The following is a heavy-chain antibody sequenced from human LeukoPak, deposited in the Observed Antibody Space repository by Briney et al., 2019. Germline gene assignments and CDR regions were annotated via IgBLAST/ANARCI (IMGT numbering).Heavy chain of an antibody. CDR3: GRVQWLIPGGYYFDY. Sequence: PGGSLRLSCAASGFTFSSYWMSWVRQAPGKGLEWVANIKQDGSEKYYVDSVKGRFTISRDNAKNSLYLQMNSLRAEDTAVYYCGRVQWLIPGGYYFDYWGQGTLVTVSS. CDR2: IKQDGSEK. CDR1: GFTFSSYW. V-gene: IGHV3-7*01. J-gene: IGHJ4*02. D-gene: IGHD6-19*01.